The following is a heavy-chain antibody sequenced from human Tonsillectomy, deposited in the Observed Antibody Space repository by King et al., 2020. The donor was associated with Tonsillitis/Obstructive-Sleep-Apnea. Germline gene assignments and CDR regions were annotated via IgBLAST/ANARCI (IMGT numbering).Heavy chain of an antibody. D-gene: IGHD2-2*01. V-gene: IGHV3-30*18. J-gene: IGHJ6*03. CDR2: ISYDGSNK. CDR1: GFTFSSYG. CDR3: AKDLVVVVPAATLDYYYYYYMDV. Sequence: QVQLVESGGGVVQPGRSLRLSCAASGFTFSSYGMHWVRQAPGKGLEWVAVISYDGSNKYYADSVKGRFTISRDNSKNTLYLQMNSLRAEDTAVYYCAKDLVVVVPAATLDYYYYYYMDVWGKGTTVTVSS.